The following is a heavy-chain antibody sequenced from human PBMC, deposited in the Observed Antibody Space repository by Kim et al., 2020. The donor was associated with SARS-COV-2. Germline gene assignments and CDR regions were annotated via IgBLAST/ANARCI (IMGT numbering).Heavy chain of an antibody. J-gene: IGHJ4*02. CDR3: AKNSDVLLWFGELDY. V-gene: IGHV3-9*01. CDR1: GFTFDDYA. Sequence: GGSLRLSCAASGFTFDDYAMHWVRQAPGKGLEWVSGISWNSGSIGYADSVKGRFTISRDNAKNSLYLQMNSLRAEDTALYYCAKNSDVLLWFGELDYWGQGTLVTVSS. CDR2: ISWNSGSI. D-gene: IGHD3-10*01.